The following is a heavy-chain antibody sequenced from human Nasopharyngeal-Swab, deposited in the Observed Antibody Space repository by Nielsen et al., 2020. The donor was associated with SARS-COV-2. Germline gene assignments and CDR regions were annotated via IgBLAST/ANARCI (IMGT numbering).Heavy chain of an antibody. CDR3: ARARSYGSGRNPEGGGNFDY. J-gene: IGHJ4*02. CDR2: IYYSGST. Sequence: WIRQPPGKGLEWIGSIYYSGSTYYNPSLKSRVTISVDTSKNQFSLKLSSVTAADTAVYYCARARSYGSGRNPEGGGNFDYWGQGTLVTVSS. V-gene: IGHV4-39*01. D-gene: IGHD3-10*01.